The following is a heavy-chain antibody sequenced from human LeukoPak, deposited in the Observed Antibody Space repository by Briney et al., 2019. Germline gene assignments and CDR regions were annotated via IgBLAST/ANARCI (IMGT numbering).Heavy chain of an antibody. CDR3: ARCTNYAGFDP. CDR2: IFHNGTT. CDR1: GGSISSGNW. J-gene: IGHJ5*02. Sequence: PSGTLSLTCVVSGGSISSGNWWSWVRQPPGKGLEWLGEIFHNGTTKYNPSLKSRVTISIDKSNNQFSLKLSSVTAADTAVYYCARCTNYAGFDPWGQGTLVTVSS. V-gene: IGHV4-4*02. D-gene: IGHD1-7*01.